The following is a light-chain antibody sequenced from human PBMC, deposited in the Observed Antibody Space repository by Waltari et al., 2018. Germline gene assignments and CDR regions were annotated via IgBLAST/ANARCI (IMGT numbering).Light chain of an antibody. V-gene: IGKV4-1*01. CDR1: PGLLYRSDNKNY. CDR2: WAS. Sequence: DIVMTQSPDSLAVSLVERATSKVKSSPGLLYRSDNKNYLVWYQQKPGLPPKLLIYWASTRESGVPDRFGGSGSGTDFTLIISSLQAEDVAVYYCQQYYSSPVTFGQGTRLEIK. J-gene: IGKJ5*01. CDR3: QQYYSSPVT.